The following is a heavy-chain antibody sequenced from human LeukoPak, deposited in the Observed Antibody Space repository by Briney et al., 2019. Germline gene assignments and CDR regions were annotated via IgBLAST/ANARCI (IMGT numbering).Heavy chain of an antibody. J-gene: IGHJ5*02. CDR1: GYTFTSYA. CDR3: ARERIAGWFDP. D-gene: IGHD6-6*01. CDR2: INAGNGNT. V-gene: IGHV1-3*01. Sequence: ASVKVSCKASGYTFTSYAMHWVRQAPGQGLEWMGWINAGNGNTKYSQKFQGRVTITRDTSASTAYMELSSLRSEDTAVYYCARERIAGWFDPWGQGTLVTVSS.